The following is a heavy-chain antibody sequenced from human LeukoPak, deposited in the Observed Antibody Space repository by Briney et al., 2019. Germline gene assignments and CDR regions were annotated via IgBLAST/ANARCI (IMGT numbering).Heavy chain of an antibody. D-gene: IGHD1-20*01. CDR1: GYSFISFY. Sequence: ASVKVSCKASGYSFISFYIHWVRQAPGQGLEWMGVINPSGGSTAYAQQFQGRVTMTRDTSTSTVYMELSSLRSVDTAVYYCARHSLIGTTPFDYWGQGTLVTVSS. CDR2: INPSGGST. V-gene: IGHV1-46*01. J-gene: IGHJ4*02. CDR3: ARHSLIGTTPFDY.